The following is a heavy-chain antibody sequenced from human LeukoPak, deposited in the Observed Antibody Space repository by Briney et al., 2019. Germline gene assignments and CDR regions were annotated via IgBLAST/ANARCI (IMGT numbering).Heavy chain of an antibody. D-gene: IGHD2-2*01. CDR3: ASLSAGGPAAAATD. Sequence: PGGSLRLSCAASGFTFSSYSMSWVRQAPGKGLEWVSYISSSSSTIYYADSVKGRFTISRDNAKNSLYLQMNSLRAEDTAVYYCASLSAGGPAAAATDWGQGTLVTVSS. CDR2: ISSSSSTI. J-gene: IGHJ4*02. V-gene: IGHV3-48*04. CDR1: GFTFSSYS.